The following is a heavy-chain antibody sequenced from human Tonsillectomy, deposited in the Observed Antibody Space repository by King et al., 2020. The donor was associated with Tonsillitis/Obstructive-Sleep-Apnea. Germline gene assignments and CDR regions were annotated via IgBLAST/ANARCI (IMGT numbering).Heavy chain of an antibody. V-gene: IGHV1-2*06. CDR1: GYTFTGFY. CDR2: INPNSGGT. J-gene: IGHJ4*02. Sequence: VQLVESGAEVKKPGASVEVSCKASGYTFTGFYIHWVRQAPGQGLEWMGRINPNSGGTNYAQKFQGSITMTRDTSISTTYMELSRLRSDDTAVYYCGRAAVRTDILTGDRYYFDYWGQGTLVTVSS. CDR3: GRAAVRTDILTGDRYYFDY. D-gene: IGHD3-9*01.